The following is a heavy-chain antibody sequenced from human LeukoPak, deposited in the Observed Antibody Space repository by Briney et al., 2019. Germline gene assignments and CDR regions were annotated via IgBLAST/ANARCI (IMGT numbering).Heavy chain of an antibody. Sequence: SETLSLTCTVSGGSISSYYWSWIRQHPGKGLEWIGYIYYSGSTYYNPSLKSRVTISVDTSKNQFSLKLSSVTAADTAVYYCARVDSSGYYYTDNWFDPWGQGTLVTVSS. CDR2: IYYSGST. V-gene: IGHV4-59*06. D-gene: IGHD3-22*01. CDR3: ARVDSSGYYYTDNWFDP. CDR1: GGSISSYY. J-gene: IGHJ5*02.